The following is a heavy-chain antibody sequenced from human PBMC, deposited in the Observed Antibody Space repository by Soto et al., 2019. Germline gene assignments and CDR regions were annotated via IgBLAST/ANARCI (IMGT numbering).Heavy chain of an antibody. V-gene: IGHV1-69*13. J-gene: IGHJ4*02. Sequence: GASVKVSCKASGGTFSSYAISWVRQAPGQGLEWMGGIIPIFGTANYAQKFQGRVTITADESTSTAYMELSSLRSEDTAVYYCASVLNAFSQKQTTERLLRFLEWPLDYWGQGTLVTVSS. CDR3: ASVLNAFSQKQTTERLLRFLEWPLDY. CDR1: GGTFSSYA. CDR2: IIPIFGTA. D-gene: IGHD3-3*01.